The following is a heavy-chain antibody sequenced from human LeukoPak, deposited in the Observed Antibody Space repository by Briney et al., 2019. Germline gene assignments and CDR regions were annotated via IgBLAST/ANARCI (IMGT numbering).Heavy chain of an antibody. CDR1: GGSFSGYY. V-gene: IGHV4-34*01. CDR3: ARARAHLKYYYDSSGYYYFDY. Sequence: SETLSLTCAVSGGSFSGYYWSWIRQPPGKGLEWIGEINHSGSTNYNPSLKSRVTISVDTSKNQFSLKLNSVTAADTAVYYCARARAHLKYYYDSSGYYYFDYWGQGTLVTVSS. CDR2: INHSGST. D-gene: IGHD3-22*01. J-gene: IGHJ4*02.